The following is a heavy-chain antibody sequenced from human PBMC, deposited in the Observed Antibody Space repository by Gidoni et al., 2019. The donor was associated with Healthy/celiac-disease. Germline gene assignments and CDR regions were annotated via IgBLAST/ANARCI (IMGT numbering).Heavy chain of an antibody. D-gene: IGHD4-17*01. CDR3: TRGGTTVVGPFDY. CDR1: GFTFGDYA. CDR2: IRSKAYGGTT. V-gene: IGHV3-49*05. J-gene: IGHJ4*02. Sequence: EVQLVASGGGLVKPGRSLRLSCTASGFTFGDYAMSWFRQAPGKGLEWVGFIRSKAYGGTTEYAAAVKGRFTISRDDSKSIAYLQMNSLKTEDTAVYYCTRGGTTVVGPFDYWGQGTLVTVSS.